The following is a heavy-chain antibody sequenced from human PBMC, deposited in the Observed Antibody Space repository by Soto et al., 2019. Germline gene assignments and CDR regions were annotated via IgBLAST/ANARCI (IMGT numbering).Heavy chain of an antibody. CDR2: IKSKTDGGTT. V-gene: IGHV3-15*01. J-gene: IGHJ6*03. CDR3: TTDQRDEEWLPYYYYYMDV. Sequence: GESLKISCAASGFTFSNAWMSWVRQAPGKGLEWVGRIKSKTDGGTTDYAAPVKGRFTISRDDSKNTLYLQMNSLKTEDTAVYYCTTDQRDEEWLPYYYYYMDVWGKGTTVTVSS. D-gene: IGHD3-3*01. CDR1: GFTFSNAW.